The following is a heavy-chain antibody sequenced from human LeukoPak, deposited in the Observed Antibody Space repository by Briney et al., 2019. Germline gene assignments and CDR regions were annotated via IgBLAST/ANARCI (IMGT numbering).Heavy chain of an antibody. V-gene: IGHV3-30*18. CDR2: ISYDGSNK. J-gene: IGHJ6*02. D-gene: IGHD1-7*01. Sequence: GGSLRLSCAASGFTFSSYGMHWVRQAPGKGLEWVAVISYDGSNKYYADSVKGRFTISRDNSKNTLYLQMNSLRAEDTAVYYCAKLRLELRASDYGMDAWGQGTTVTVSS. CDR1: GFTFSSYG. CDR3: AKLRLELRASDYGMDA.